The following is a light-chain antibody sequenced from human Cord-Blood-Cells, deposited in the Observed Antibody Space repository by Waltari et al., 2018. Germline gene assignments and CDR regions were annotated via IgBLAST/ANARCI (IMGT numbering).Light chain of an antibody. J-gene: IGLJ2*01. V-gene: IGLV2-23*01. Sequence: QSALTQPASVSGSPGQSITISCTGTSSDVGSYNLVSWYQRHPGKAPKLMIYEGSKRHSGVSNRFSGSKSGNTASLTISGLQAEDEADYYCCSYAGSSTFVVFGGGTKLTVL. CDR1: SSDVGSYNL. CDR3: CSYAGSSTFVV. CDR2: EGS.